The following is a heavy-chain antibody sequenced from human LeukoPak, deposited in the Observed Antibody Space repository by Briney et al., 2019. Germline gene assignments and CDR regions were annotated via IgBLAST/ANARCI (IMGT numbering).Heavy chain of an antibody. Sequence: ASVKVSCKASGYTFTSYGISWVRQAPGQGLEWMGWISAYNGNTNYAQKFQGRVTMTSDTSISTAYMELSRMRSDDTAVYYCASIGYNHYFDYWGQGTLVTVSS. CDR3: ASIGYNHYFDY. D-gene: IGHD5-24*01. CDR1: GYTFTSYG. J-gene: IGHJ4*02. CDR2: ISAYNGNT. V-gene: IGHV1-18*01.